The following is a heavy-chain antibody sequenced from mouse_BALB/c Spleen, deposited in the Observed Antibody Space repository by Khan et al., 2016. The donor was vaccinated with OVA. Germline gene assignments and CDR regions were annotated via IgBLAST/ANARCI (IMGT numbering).Heavy chain of an antibody. J-gene: IGHJ3*01. CDR3: AREKAYDRCGDSMAY. D-gene: IGHD2-12*01. Sequence: VQLQQSGAELVKPGASVKMSCKASGYTFTSYWINWVRQRPGQSLEWIGRISPGSNYTYYSHIFKGKATLTVDKSSSTAYIQLSSLSSEDSAVYYCAREKAYDRCGDSMAYWGQGTLVTVSA. CDR1: GYTFTSYW. CDR2: ISPGSNYT. V-gene: IGHV1S26*01.